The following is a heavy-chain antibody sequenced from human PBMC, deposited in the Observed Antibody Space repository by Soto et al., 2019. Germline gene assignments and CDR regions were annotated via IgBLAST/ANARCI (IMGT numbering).Heavy chain of an antibody. CDR1: SGSISSGDYY. CDR3: ASNSYGYTFYAY. J-gene: IGHJ4*02. V-gene: IGHV4-30-4*01. D-gene: IGHD5-18*01. Sequence: QVQLQESGPGLVKPSQTLSLTCTVSSGSISSGDYYWSWIRQPPGKGLEWIGYIYYSGSTYYNPSLKWRVTISVDTAKNQFSLKLSSVTAADTAVYYCASNSYGYTFYAYWGQGTLVTVSS. CDR2: IYYSGST.